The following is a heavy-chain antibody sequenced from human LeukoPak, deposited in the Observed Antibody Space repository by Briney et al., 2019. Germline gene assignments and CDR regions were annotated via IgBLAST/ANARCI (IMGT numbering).Heavy chain of an antibody. CDR2: INPNSGDT. V-gene: IGHV1-2*02. D-gene: IGHD2-2*01. Sequence: ASVKVSCKASGYIFTGHYIYWVRQAPGQGLEWMGWINPNSGDTNYEQRFQDRVTMTRDTSFSTAYMELSSLRSDDTAVYYCARDFVVVQDTKVVWFDPWGQGTLVTVSS. CDR1: GYIFTGHY. CDR3: ARDFVVVQDTKVVWFDP. J-gene: IGHJ5*02.